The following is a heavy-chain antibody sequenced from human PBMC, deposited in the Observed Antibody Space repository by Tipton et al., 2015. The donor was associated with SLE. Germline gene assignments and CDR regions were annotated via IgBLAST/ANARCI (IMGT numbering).Heavy chain of an antibody. D-gene: IGHD3-16*02. CDR3: AKSPFMITFGGVIVAFDY. V-gene: IGHV3-23*01. CDR2: ISGSGGST. J-gene: IGHJ4*02. CDR1: GFTFSSYA. Sequence: SLRLSCAASGFTFSSYAMSWVRQAPGKGLEWVSAISGSGGSTYYADSVKGRFTISRDNSKNTLYLQMNSLRAEDTAVYYCAKSPFMITFGGVIVAFDYWGQGTLVTVSS.